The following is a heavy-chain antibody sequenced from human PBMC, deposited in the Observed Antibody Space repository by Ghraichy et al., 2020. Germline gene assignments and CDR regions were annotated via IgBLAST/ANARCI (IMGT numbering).Heavy chain of an antibody. J-gene: IGHJ5*02. CDR2: ITGSGGST. D-gene: IGHD6-19*01. Sequence: GALNISCAASGFTFSNYAMYWVRQAPGKGLEWVSGITGSGGSTYYADSVKGRFTSSRDNSKNTLYLQMNSLRAEDTAVYYCAKVYSSGTKWFDPWGQGTLITVSS. V-gene: IGHV3-23*01. CDR3: AKVYSSGTKWFDP. CDR1: GFTFSNYA.